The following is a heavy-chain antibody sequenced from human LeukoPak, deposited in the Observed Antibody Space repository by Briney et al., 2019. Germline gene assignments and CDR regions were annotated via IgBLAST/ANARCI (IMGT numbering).Heavy chain of an antibody. V-gene: IGHV1-69*13. CDR1: GGTFSSYA. CDR2: IIPIFGTA. D-gene: IGHD2-21*01. CDR3: WGGGWKKPFDY. Sequence: GASVTVSCKASGGTFSSYAISWVRQAPGQGLEWMGGIIPIFGTADYAQKFQGRVTITADESTSTAYMELSSLRSEDTAVYYCWGGGWKKPFDYWGQGTLVTVSS. J-gene: IGHJ4*02.